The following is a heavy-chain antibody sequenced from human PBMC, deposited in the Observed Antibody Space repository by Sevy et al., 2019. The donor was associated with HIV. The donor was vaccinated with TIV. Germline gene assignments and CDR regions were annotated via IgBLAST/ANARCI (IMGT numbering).Heavy chain of an antibody. D-gene: IGHD3-10*01. CDR3: ARATRRSGSYLNWFDP. CDR2: IYYSGST. J-gene: IGHJ5*02. CDR1: GGSISSYY. V-gene: IGHV4-59*01. Sequence: ETLSLTCTVSGGSISSYYWSWIRQPPGKGLEWIGYIYYSGSTNYNPSLKSRVTISVDTSKNQFSLKLSSVTAADTAVYYCARATRRSGSYLNWFDPWGQGTLVTVSS.